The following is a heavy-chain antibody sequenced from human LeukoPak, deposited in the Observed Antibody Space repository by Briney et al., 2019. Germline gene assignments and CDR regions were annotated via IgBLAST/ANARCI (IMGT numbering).Heavy chain of an antibody. CDR1: GYTFTNYW. CDR3: GRQHTSSPSLLDI. Sequence: GESLKISCQGSGYTFTNYWIGWVRQVPGKGLEWMGIIYPGDSDTRYSPSFQGQVTISADKAISTAYLQWRSLKASDTAMYYCGRQHTSSPSLLDIWGQGTMVTVSS. D-gene: IGHD2-2*01. J-gene: IGHJ3*02. CDR2: IYPGDSDT. V-gene: IGHV5-51*01.